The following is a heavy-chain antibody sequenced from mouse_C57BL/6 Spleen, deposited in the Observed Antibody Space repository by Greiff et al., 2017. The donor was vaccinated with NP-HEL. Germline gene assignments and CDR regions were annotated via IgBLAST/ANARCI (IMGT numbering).Heavy chain of an antibody. J-gene: IGHJ4*01. CDR1: GYTFTSYW. CDR2: IDPSDSYT. Sequence: VQLQQPGAELVKPGASVKLSRKASGYTFTSYWMQWVKQRPGQGLEWIGEIDPSDSYTNYNQKFKGKATLTVDPSSSTAYMQLSTLTSEDSAVYYCARKTGYGIFYAMDYWGQGTSVTVSS. CDR3: ARKTGYGIFYAMDY. D-gene: IGHD2-1*01. V-gene: IGHV1-50*01.